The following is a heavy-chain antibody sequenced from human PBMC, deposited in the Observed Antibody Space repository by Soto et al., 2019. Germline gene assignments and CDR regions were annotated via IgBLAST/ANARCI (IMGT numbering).Heavy chain of an antibody. J-gene: IGHJ4*02. D-gene: IGHD4-17*01. CDR3: AREDDYGGNGKFDY. V-gene: IGHV1-18*01. Sequence: ASVKGSCKASGYTLSIYASSWVRQENGQGLEWMGWISAYNGNTNYAQKLQGRVTMTTDTSTSTAYMELRSLRSDDTAVYYCAREDDYGGNGKFDYWGQGTLVTVSS. CDR1: GYTLSIYA. CDR2: ISAYNGNT.